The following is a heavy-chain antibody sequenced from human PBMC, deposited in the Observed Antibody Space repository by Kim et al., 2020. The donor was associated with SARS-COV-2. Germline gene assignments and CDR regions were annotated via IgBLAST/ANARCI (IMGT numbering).Heavy chain of an antibody. Sequence: GGSLRLSCAASGFTVSSNYMSWVRQAPGKGLEWVSVIYSGGSTYYADSVKGRFTISRDNSKNTLYLQMNSLRAEDTAVYYCARDQAGSSWYERYYYYYGMDVWGQGTTVTVSS. V-gene: IGHV3-66*02. J-gene: IGHJ6*02. CDR1: GFTVSSNY. D-gene: IGHD6-13*01. CDR2: IYSGGST. CDR3: ARDQAGSSWYERYYYYYGMDV.